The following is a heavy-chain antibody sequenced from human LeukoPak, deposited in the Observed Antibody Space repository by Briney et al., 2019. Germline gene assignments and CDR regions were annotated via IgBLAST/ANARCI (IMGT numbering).Heavy chain of an antibody. J-gene: IGHJ4*02. D-gene: IGHD4-23*01. V-gene: IGHV3-74*01. Sequence: GGSLRLSCAASGFTFSSYWMNWVRQAPGKGLVWVSRIASDGSSTTYADSVKGRFSISRDNAKNTLYLQMNSLRVEDTAVYYCARGRPHGNDYWGQGTLVTVSP. CDR2: IASDGSST. CDR1: GFTFSSYW. CDR3: ARGRPHGNDY.